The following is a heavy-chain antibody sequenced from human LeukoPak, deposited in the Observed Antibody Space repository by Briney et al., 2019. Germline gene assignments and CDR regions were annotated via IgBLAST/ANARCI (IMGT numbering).Heavy chain of an antibody. J-gene: IGHJ4*02. CDR1: GYSFTNYY. CDR3: ARVHYDRRIDY. V-gene: IGHV7-4-1*02. CDR2: INTNTGNP. D-gene: IGHD3-22*01. Sequence: GASVKVSCKTSGYSFTNYYMHWVRQAPGQGLEWMGWINTNTGNPVYAQGFTGRFVFSLDTSVSTAYLQISSLKAEDTAVYYCARVHYDRRIDYWGQGTLVTVSS.